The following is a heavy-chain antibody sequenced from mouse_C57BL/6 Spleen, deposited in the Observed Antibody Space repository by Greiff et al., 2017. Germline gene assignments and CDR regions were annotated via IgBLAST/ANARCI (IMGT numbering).Heavy chain of an antibody. CDR2: INPYNGGT. CDR3: AREPVVTIVDRAMDY. D-gene: IGHD1-1*01. J-gene: IGHJ4*01. V-gene: IGHV1-19*01. Sequence: VQLKQSGPVLVKPGASVKMSCKASGYTFTDYYMNWVKQSHGKSLEWIGVINPYNGGTSYNQKFKGKATLTVDKSSSTAYMELNSLTSEDSAVYYCAREPVVTIVDRAMDYWGQGTSVTVSS. CDR1: GYTFTDYY.